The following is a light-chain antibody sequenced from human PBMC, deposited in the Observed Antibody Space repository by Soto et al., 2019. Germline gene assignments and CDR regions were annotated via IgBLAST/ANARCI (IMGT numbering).Light chain of an antibody. CDR1: SSNIGSKT. Sequence: QSVLTQPPSASGTPGQRVTISCSGSSSNIGSKTVTWYQQLPGTAPKLLIYSNNQRPSGVPDRFSGSKSGTSASLAISGLQSEDEAYYYCAAWDDSLNGMVFGGGTKLTVL. CDR3: AAWDDSLNGMV. CDR2: SNN. V-gene: IGLV1-44*01. J-gene: IGLJ2*01.